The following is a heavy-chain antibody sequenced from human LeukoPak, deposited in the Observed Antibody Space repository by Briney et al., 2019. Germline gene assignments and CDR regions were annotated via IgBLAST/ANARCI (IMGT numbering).Heavy chain of an antibody. CDR3: AKPPENVVGTSPFYFDS. CDR1: GFTFRSYA. D-gene: IGHD1-26*01. V-gene: IGHV3-23*01. Sequence: GGYLRLSCAASGFTFRSYAMNWVRQAPGKGPEWVAVIRSSGRTTDYADSVKGRFTISRDNSNNALFLQMIRLRAEDTAVYYCAKPPENVVGTSPFYFDSWGQGTLVTVSS. J-gene: IGHJ4*02. CDR2: IRSSGRTT.